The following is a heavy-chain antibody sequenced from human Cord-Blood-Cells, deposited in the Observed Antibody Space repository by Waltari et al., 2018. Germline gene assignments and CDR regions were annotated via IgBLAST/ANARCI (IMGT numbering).Heavy chain of an antibody. CDR1: GYTFTGYY. V-gene: IGHV1-2*04. CDR2: INPNSGGT. J-gene: IGHJ5*02. Sequence: GQSGAEVKKPGASVKVSCKATGYTFTGYYMHWVRQAPGQGLEWMGWINPNSGGTNYAQKFQGWVTMTRDTSISTAYMELSRLRSDDTAAYYCASSRPGYICFDPWGQGTMVTVSS. D-gene: IGHD6-6*01. CDR3: ASSRPGYICFDP.